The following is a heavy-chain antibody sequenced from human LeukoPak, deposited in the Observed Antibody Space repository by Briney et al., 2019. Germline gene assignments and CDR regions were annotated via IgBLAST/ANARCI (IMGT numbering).Heavy chain of an antibody. CDR1: GGSISSGDYY. CDR3: ASHSLGYYYDSSGFDY. D-gene: IGHD3-22*01. J-gene: IGHJ4*02. V-gene: IGHV4-30-4*01. CDR2: IYYSGST. Sequence: SETLSLTCTVSGGSISSGDYYWSWIRQPPGKGLEWIGYIYYSGSTYYNPSLKSRVTISVDTSKNQFSLKLSSVTAADTAVYYCASHSLGYYYDSSGFDYWGQGTLVTVSS.